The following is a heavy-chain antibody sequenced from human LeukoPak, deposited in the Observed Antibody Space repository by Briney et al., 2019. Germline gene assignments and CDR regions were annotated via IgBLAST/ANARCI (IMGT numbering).Heavy chain of an antibody. CDR3: ARLVVTAPQYHYYMDV. Sequence: SETLSLTCSVSGGSFNGYYWTWIRQSPGKGLEWIAEINHIGTTNHNPSLKSRVSVSTDTSKNQFFLKLTSVTAADTARYYCARLVVTAPQYHYYMDVWGEGTTVTVSS. V-gene: IGHV4-34*01. CDR1: GGSFNGYY. J-gene: IGHJ6*03. CDR2: INHIGTT. D-gene: IGHD2-21*02.